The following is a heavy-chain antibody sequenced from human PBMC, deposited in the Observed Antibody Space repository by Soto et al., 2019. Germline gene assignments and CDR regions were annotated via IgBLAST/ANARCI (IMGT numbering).Heavy chain of an antibody. CDR2: IYYSGST. CDR1: GGSISSYY. J-gene: IGHJ5*02. D-gene: IGHD3-3*01. CDR3: ARDGIFGSYNWFDP. Sequence: SETLSLTCTVSGGSISSYYWSWIRQPPGKGLEWIGYIYYSGSTNYNPSLKSRVTISVDTSKNQFSLKLSSVTAADTAVYYCARDGIFGSYNWFDPWGQGTLVTVS. V-gene: IGHV4-59*01.